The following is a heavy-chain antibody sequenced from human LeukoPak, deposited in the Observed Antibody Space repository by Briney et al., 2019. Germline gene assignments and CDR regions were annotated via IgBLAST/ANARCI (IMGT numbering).Heavy chain of an antibody. V-gene: IGHV3-66*01. D-gene: IGHD2-21*02. CDR1: GFTVSSKY. CDR3: ARERYCGGDCYSFAFDV. J-gene: IGHJ3*01. Sequence: RGSLRLSCAASGFTVSSKYMSWVRQAPGKGLEWVSIFYSGGDSTNYADSVKGRFTISRDNSKNTLYLQMNSLRADDTAVYYCARERYCGGDCYSFAFDVWGQGTVVTVSS. CDR2: FYSGGDST.